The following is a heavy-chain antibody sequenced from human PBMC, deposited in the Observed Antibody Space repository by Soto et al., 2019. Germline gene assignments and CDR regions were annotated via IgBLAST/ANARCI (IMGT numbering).Heavy chain of an antibody. V-gene: IGHV3-48*01. CDR3: ARDRGLPGYGSGTRNDY. CDR2: ISSSSSTI. CDR1: GFTFSSYS. Sequence: GGSLRLSCAASGFTFSSYSMNWVRQAPGKGLEWVSYISSSSSTIYYADSVKGRFTISRDNAKNSLYLQMNSLRAEDTAVYYCARDRGLPGYGSGTRNDYWGQGTLVTVSS. J-gene: IGHJ4*02. D-gene: IGHD3-10*01.